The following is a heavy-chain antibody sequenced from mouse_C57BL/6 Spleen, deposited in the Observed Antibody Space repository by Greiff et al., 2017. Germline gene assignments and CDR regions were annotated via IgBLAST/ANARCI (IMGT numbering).Heavy chain of an antibody. J-gene: IGHJ4*01. D-gene: IGHD2-13*01. CDR2: IYPVDGDT. V-gene: IGHV1-80*01. Sequence: QVQLKESGAELVKPGASVKISCKASGYAFSSYWMNWVKQRPGKGLEWIGQIYPVDGDTNYNGKFKGKATLTADKSSSTAYMHLSSLTSEDSAVYFCARGGLQGAMDYWGQGTSVTVSS. CDR3: ARGGLQGAMDY. CDR1: GYAFSSYW.